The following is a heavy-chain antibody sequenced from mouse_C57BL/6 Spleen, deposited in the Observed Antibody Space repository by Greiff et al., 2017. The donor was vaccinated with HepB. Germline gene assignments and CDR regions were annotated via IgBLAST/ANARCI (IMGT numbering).Heavy chain of an antibody. D-gene: IGHD2-2*01. J-gene: IGHJ4*01. CDR3: ARQVTRGYAMDY. CDR2: ISGGGGNT. CDR1: GFTFSSYT. Sequence: EVQLVESGGGLVKPGGSLKLSCAASGFTFSSYTMSWVRQTPEKRLEWVATISGGGGNTYYPDSVKGRFTISRDNAKNTLYLQMSSLRSEDTALYYCARQVTRGYAMDYWGQETSVTVSS. V-gene: IGHV5-9*01.